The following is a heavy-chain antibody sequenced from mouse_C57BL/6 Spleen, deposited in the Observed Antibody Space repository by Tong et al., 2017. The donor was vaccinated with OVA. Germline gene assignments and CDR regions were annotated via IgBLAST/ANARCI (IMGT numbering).Heavy chain of an antibody. J-gene: IGHJ2*01. CDR1: GFNIKDDY. CDR2: IDPENGDT. V-gene: IGHV14-4*01. Sequence: EVQLQESGAELVRPGASVKLSCTASGFNIKDDYMHWVKQRPEQGLEWIGWIDPENGDTEYASKFQGKATITADTSSNTAYLQLSSLTSEDTAVYYCTPTHYYYGSSLHFDYWGQGTTLTVSS. D-gene: IGHD1-1*01. CDR3: TPTHYYYGSSLHFDY.